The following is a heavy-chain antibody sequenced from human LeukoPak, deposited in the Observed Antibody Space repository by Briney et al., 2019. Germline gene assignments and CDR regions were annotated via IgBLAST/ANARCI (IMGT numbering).Heavy chain of an antibody. Sequence: GGSLRLSCAASGFTFSSYEMNWARQAPGRGLEWVSSIRGSAGNAYYADSVKGRFTISRDDSTNTLYLQMSSLRAEDTAMYYCAKAVGVIYMGIDFWGQGALVTVSS. CDR3: AKAVGVIYMGIDF. V-gene: IGHV3-23*01. J-gene: IGHJ4*02. CDR2: IRGSAGNA. D-gene: IGHD2-21*01. CDR1: GFTFSSYE.